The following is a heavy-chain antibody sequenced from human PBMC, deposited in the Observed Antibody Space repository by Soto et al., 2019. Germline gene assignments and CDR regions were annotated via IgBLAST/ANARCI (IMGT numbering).Heavy chain of an antibody. J-gene: IGHJ4*02. D-gene: IGHD2-21*01. CDR2: ISYDGSSQ. Sequence: QVQLVESGGGVVQPGRSLRLSCAASGFTFSSDGMHWVRQAPGKGLEWVAVISYDGSSQYYAVSVQGRFAISRDNSKNTLYLQMNSLRPEDTALYYCAKANAHIPFDSWGQGTLVTASS. V-gene: IGHV3-30*18. CDR1: GFTFSSDG. CDR3: AKANAHIPFDS.